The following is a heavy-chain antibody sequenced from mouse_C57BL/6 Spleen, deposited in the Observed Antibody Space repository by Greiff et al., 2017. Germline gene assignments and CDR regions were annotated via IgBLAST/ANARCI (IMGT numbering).Heavy chain of an antibody. CDR2: IYPGSGST. J-gene: IGHJ3*01. V-gene: IGHV1-55*01. Sequence: QVQLKQPGAELVKPGASVKMSCKASGYTFTSYWITWVKQRPGQGLEWIGDIYPGSGSTNYNEKFKSKATLTVDTSSSTAYMQLSSLTSEDSAVYYCARRAYYDYDLFAYWGQGTLVTVSA. D-gene: IGHD2-4*01. CDR1: GYTFTSYW. CDR3: ARRAYYDYDLFAY.